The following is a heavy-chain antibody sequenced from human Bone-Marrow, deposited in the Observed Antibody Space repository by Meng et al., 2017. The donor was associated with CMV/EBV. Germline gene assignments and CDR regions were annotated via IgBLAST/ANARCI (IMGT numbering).Heavy chain of an antibody. Sequence: GESLKISCAASGFTFSSYGMHWVRQAPGKGLEWVANIKQDGSEKYYVDSVKGRFTISRDNAKNSLYLQMNSLRAEDTAVYYCARDHSYSSSWSDYWGQGTLVTVSS. CDR1: GFTFSSYG. CDR3: ARDHSYSSSWSDY. D-gene: IGHD6-13*01. V-gene: IGHV3-7*01. CDR2: IKQDGSEK. J-gene: IGHJ4*02.